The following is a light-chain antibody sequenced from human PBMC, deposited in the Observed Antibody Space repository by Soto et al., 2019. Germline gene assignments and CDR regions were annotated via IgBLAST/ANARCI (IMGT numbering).Light chain of an antibody. J-gene: IGKJ5*01. CDR2: GAS. V-gene: IGKV3-11*01. Sequence: ASHSVSRSLAWYQQNPGQAPRFLISGASTRAAGVPSSFSGSGSGTDFTLTISSLEPEDFASYYCLQGCNYPCTCGQVT. CDR1: HSVSRS. CDR3: LQGCNYPCT.